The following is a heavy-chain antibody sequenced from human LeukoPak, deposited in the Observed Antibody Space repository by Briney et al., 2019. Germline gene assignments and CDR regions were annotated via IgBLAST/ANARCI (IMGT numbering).Heavy chain of an antibody. CDR3: ARYIAVAEEFDY. CDR1: GGTFSSYA. Sequence: SVKVPCKASGGTFSSYAISWVRQAPGQGLEWMGRIIPIFGTANYAQKFQGRVTITTDESTSTAYMELSSLRSEDTAVYYCARYIAVAEEFDYWGQGTLVTVSS. V-gene: IGHV1-69*05. J-gene: IGHJ4*02. D-gene: IGHD6-19*01. CDR2: IIPIFGTA.